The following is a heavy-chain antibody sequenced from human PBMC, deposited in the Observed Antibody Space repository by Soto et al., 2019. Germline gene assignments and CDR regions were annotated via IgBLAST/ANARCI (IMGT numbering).Heavy chain of an antibody. CDR1: GFTFSDST. CDR3: TRGDDILTGYPELDY. CDR2: IRSKANSYAT. J-gene: IGHJ4*02. D-gene: IGHD3-9*01. V-gene: IGHV3-73*01. Sequence: GGSLRLSCAASGFTFSDSTMHWVRQASGKGLEWVGRIRSKANSYATTYGASVKGRFIIPRDDSKNMAYLQMNSLKTEDTAVFYCTRGDDILTGYPELDYWGQGTLVTVSS.